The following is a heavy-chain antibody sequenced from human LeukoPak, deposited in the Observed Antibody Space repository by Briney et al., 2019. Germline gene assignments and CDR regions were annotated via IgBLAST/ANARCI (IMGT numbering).Heavy chain of an antibody. CDR2: IYYTGST. J-gene: IGHJ4*02. CDR1: GASISGGTYY. Sequence: SETLSLTCSVSGASISGGTYYWGWIRQPPGKGLEWIGSIYYTGSTYDNPSLKRRVTISVDTSKNQFSLKLSSVTAADTAVYYCARRGGSGRAFDYWGQGTLVTVSS. V-gene: IGHV4-39*01. CDR3: ARRGGSGRAFDY. D-gene: IGHD1-26*01.